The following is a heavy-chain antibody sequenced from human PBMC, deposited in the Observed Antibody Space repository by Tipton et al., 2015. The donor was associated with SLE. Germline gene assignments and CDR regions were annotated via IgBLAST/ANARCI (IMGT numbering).Heavy chain of an antibody. CDR3: ARGPSSLIFDY. Sequence: TLSLTCAVSGYSISSGHYWSWIRQPAGKGLEWIGRIYTSGSTNYNPSLKSRVAMSVDTSKNQFSLRLSSVTAADTAVYHCARGPSSLIFDYWGQGTLVAVSS. CDR2: IYTSGST. CDR1: GYSISSGHY. J-gene: IGHJ4*02. V-gene: IGHV4-61*02.